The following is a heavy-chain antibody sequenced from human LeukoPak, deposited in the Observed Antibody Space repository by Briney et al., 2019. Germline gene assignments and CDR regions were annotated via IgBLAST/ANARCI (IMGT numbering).Heavy chain of an antibody. D-gene: IGHD3-22*01. CDR3: AKDGTNDTSGYYYPSDN. V-gene: IGHV3-30*02. J-gene: IGHJ4*02. CDR2: IRYDGSNQ. CDR1: GFRFSSFG. Sequence: GGSLRFSCAASGFRFSSFGMHWVRQGPGKGLEWVAFIRYDGSNQYYAESVKGRFTISRDNSKNTLYLQMYSLRAEDTAVYFCAKDGTNDTSGYYYPSDNWGQGTLVTVSS.